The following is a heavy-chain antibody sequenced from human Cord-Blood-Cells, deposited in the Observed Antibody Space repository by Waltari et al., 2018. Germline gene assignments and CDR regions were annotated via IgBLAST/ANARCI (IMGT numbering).Heavy chain of an antibody. Sequence: QVQLVQSGAEVKKPGSSVTVSCKASGGTFSSYAISWVRQAPGQGIEWMGRIIPILGIANYAQKFQGRVTITADKSTSTAYMELSSLRSEDTAVYYCSYSSSWYFVYWGQGTLVTVSS. J-gene: IGHJ4*02. V-gene: IGHV1-69*09. CDR2: IIPILGIA. CDR1: GGTFSSYA. CDR3: SYSSSWYFVY. D-gene: IGHD6-13*01.